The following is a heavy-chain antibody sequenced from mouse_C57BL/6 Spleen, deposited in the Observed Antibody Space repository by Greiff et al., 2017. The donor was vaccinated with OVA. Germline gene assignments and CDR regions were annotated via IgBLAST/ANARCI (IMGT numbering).Heavy chain of an antibody. CDR1: GFTFSSYA. Sequence: EVKLQESGEGLVKPGGSLKLSCAASGFTFSSYAMSWVRQTPEKRLEWVAYISSGGDYIYYADTVKGRFTISRDNARNTLYLQMSSLKSEDTAMYYCTRDDYDFAYWGQGTLVTVSA. V-gene: IGHV5-9-1*02. J-gene: IGHJ3*01. CDR3: TRDDYDFAY. D-gene: IGHD2-4*01. CDR2: ISSGGDYI.